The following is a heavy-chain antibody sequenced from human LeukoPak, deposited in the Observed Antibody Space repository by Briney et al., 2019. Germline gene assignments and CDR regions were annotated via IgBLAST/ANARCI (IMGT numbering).Heavy chain of an antibody. J-gene: IGHJ4*02. Sequence: SETLSLTCAVSGGSVSSSGYYWGWIRQPPGKGLEWIESIYYSGSTYYNPSLKSRVSISVDASKNQFSLQLNSVTPEDTAVYYCARENTLVRGTRNPFDYWGRGTLVTVSS. D-gene: IGHD3-10*01. V-gene: IGHV4-39*02. CDR3: ARENTLVRGTRNPFDY. CDR1: GGSVSSSGYY. CDR2: IYYSGST.